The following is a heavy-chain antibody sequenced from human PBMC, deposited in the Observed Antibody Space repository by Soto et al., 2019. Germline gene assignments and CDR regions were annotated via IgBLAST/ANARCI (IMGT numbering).Heavy chain of an antibody. CDR2: ISGNTGKA. J-gene: IGHJ4*02. V-gene: IGHV3-23*01. CDR1: GFPFSNYA. CDR3: AKVPSQYIWGSYLRYYDY. Sequence: EVQMLESGGGLVQPGGSLRLSCAASGFPFSNYAMTWVRQAPGKGLEWVSGISGNTGKAYHADSVKDRFTISRDNSKNTLYLQMDRLRAEDTAVYYCAKVPSQYIWGSYLRYYDYWGQGTLVTVSS. D-gene: IGHD3-16*02.